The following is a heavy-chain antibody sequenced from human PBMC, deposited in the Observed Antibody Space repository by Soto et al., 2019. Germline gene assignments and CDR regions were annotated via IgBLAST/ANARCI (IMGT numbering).Heavy chain of an antibody. CDR2: ISYDGSNK. Sequence: GGSLRLSCAASAFTFSSYAMHWVRQAPGKGLEWVAVISYDGSNKYYADSVKGRFTLSRDNSKNTLYLQMNSLRAEDTAVYYCAKDRGSSWFWFDYWGQGTLVTVSS. D-gene: IGHD6-13*01. CDR3: AKDRGSSWFWFDY. V-gene: IGHV3-30*18. CDR1: AFTFSSYA. J-gene: IGHJ4*02.